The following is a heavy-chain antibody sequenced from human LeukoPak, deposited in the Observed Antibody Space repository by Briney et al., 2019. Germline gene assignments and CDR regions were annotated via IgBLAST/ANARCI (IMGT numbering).Heavy chain of an antibody. D-gene: IGHD3-9*01. Sequence: SVKVSCKASGGTFSSYAISWVRQAPGQGLEWMGGIIPIFGTANYAQKFQGRVTITADESTSTAYMELSSLRSEDTVVYYCARGRPDWLSPILDYWGQGTLVTVSS. CDR2: IIPIFGTA. CDR1: GGTFSSYA. V-gene: IGHV1-69*13. CDR3: ARGRPDWLSPILDY. J-gene: IGHJ4*02.